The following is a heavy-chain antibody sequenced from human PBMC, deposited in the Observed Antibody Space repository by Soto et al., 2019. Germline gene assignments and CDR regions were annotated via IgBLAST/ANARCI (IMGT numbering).Heavy chain of an antibody. Sequence: GGSLRLSCAASGFTFDSYGMHWVRQAPGKGLEWVSTISYDGSNKYYADSVKGRFTISRDNSKNALYLQMHSLTAEDTAVYYCAKGRVFIYDMDVWGQGTTVTAP. CDR2: ISYDGSNK. V-gene: IGHV3-30*18. J-gene: IGHJ6*02. CDR3: AKGRVFIYDMDV. CDR1: GFTFDSYG.